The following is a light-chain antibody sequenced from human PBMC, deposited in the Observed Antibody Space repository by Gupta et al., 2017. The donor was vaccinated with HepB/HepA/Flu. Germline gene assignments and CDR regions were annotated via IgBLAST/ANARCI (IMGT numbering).Light chain of an antibody. CDR2: EVS. CDR1: SSDFGDFNH. CDR3: SSFKYTTTLGV. V-gene: IGLV2-14*01. Sequence: HSALTQPASVSGFPGQSITISCTGTSSDFGDFNHVSWYQQHPGKAPKLLISEVSNRPSMISNRFCGSKSGKTASLNISGLQTEDEAEYYCSSFKYTTTLGVFGGGTKVTVL. J-gene: IGLJ2*01.